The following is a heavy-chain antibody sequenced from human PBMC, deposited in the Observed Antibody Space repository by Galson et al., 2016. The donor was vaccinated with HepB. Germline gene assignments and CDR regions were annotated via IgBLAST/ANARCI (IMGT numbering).Heavy chain of an antibody. D-gene: IGHD1-1*01. CDR2: VNPNSGNT. CDR1: GYTFGSYD. CDR3: ARDPSVRLLRHFDL. V-gene: IGHV1-8*01. J-gene: IGHJ2*01. Sequence: SVKVSCKASGYTFGSYDMYWMRQATGQGLEWMGWVNPNSGNTGYAQRFQGRVTMTRNVSISTVYMELSSLRSEDTAVYYCARDPSVRLLRHFDLWGRGTLVTVSS.